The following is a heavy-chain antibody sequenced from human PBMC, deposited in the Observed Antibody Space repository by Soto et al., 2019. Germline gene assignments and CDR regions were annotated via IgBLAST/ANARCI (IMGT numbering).Heavy chain of an antibody. CDR1: GYTFTSYG. CDR2: ISAYNGNT. J-gene: IGHJ6*02. CDR3: ARAYSGYDRYYGMDV. V-gene: IGHV1-18*01. Sequence: RASVKVSCKASGYTFTSYGISWVRQAPGQGLEWMGWISAYNGNTNYAQKLQGRVTMTTDTSTSTAYMELRSLRSDDTAVYYCARAYSGYDRYYGMDVWGQGTTVTVSS. D-gene: IGHD5-12*01.